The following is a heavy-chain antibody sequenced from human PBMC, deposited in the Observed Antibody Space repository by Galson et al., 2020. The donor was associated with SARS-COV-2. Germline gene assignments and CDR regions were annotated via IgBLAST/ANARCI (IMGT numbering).Heavy chain of an antibody. CDR3: ATPRGSYYYGSGGFDY. Sequence: GGSLRLSCAASGFTFSSYAMHWVRQAPGKGLEWVAVISYDGSNKYYADSVKGRFTISRDNSKNTLYLQMNSLRAEDTAVYYCATPRGSYYYGSGGFDYWGQGTLVTVSS. V-gene: IGHV3-30*01. D-gene: IGHD3-10*01. CDR1: GFTFSSYA. CDR2: ISYDGSNK. J-gene: IGHJ4*02.